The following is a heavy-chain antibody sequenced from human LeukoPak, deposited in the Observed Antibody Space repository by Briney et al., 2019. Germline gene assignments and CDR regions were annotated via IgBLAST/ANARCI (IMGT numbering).Heavy chain of an antibody. CDR2: IYYSGST. CDR1: GGSISSSSYY. D-gene: IGHD2-2*02. Sequence: SETLSLTCTVSGGSISSSSYYWGWIRQPPGKGLEWIGSIYYSGSTYYNPSLKSRVTISVDTSKNQFSLKLSSVTAADTAVYYCARTVVPAAIPLYYYYHMDVWGKGTTVTVSS. J-gene: IGHJ6*03. V-gene: IGHV4-39*01. CDR3: ARTVVPAAIPLYYYYHMDV.